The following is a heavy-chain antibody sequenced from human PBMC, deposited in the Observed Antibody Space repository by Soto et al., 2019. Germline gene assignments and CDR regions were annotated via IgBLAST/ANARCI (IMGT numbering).Heavy chain of an antibody. D-gene: IGHD3-10*01. V-gene: IGHV1-8*01. J-gene: IGHJ5*02. CDR3: ARGVLLWFGESFNWFAP. Sequence: GASVKVSCKASGYTFTSYDINWVRQATGQGLEWMGWMNPNSGNTGYAQKFQGRVTMTRNTSISTAYMELSSLRSEDTAVYYCARGVLLWFGESFNWFAPWGQGTQVTVSS. CDR2: MNPNSGNT. CDR1: GYTFTSYD.